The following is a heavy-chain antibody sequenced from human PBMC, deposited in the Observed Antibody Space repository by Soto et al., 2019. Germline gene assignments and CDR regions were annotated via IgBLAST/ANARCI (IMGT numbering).Heavy chain of an antibody. J-gene: IGHJ6*02. Sequence: QVQLVQSGAEVKKPGSSVKVSCQASGSTFSSYTVSWVRQAPGQGLEWMGRIIPVLGVTNYAPKFKGRVTISADKSKTTAYMELSSLRSGDTAVYYCARRRYCGADCYSKYYYGMDAWGQGTTVTVSS. CDR2: IIPVLGVT. CDR3: ARRRYCGADCYSKYYYGMDA. D-gene: IGHD2-21*02. CDR1: GSTFSSYT. V-gene: IGHV1-69*02.